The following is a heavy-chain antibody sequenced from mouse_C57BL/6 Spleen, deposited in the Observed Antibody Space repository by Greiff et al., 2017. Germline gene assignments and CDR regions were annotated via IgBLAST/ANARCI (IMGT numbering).Heavy chain of an antibody. Sequence: VQLQQSGPVLVKPGASVKMSCKASGYTFTDYYMNWVKQSHGKSLEWIGVINPYNGGTSYNQKFKGKATLTVDKSSSTAYMELNSLTSEDSAVYYCARWGGLLYAIDYWGQGTSVTVSS. CDR1: GYTFTDYY. J-gene: IGHJ4*01. CDR2: INPYNGGT. D-gene: IGHD1-1*01. V-gene: IGHV1-19*01. CDR3: ARWGGLLYAIDY.